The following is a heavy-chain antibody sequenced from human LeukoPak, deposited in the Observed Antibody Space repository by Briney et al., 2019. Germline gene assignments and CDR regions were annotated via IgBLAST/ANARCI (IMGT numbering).Heavy chain of an antibody. CDR3: AREERYCSGGSCYQTYGMDV. Sequence: SETLSPTCTVSGGSISTYYWSWIRQPPGKGLEWIGYIHYTGITDYNPSLKSRVTISLDTSKNRFSLKLSSVTAADTAVYYCAREERYCSGGSCYQTYGMDVWGQGTTVTVSS. CDR2: IHYTGIT. J-gene: IGHJ6*02. D-gene: IGHD2-15*01. CDR1: GGSISTYY. V-gene: IGHV4-59*01.